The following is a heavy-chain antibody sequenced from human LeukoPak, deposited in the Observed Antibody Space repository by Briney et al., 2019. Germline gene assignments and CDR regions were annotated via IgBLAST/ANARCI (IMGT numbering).Heavy chain of an antibody. D-gene: IGHD6-19*01. V-gene: IGHV3-7*01. CDR2: IKQDGSEK. CDR3: ARVYRTAVAGQYYYHYYMDV. CDR1: GFTFSSYW. J-gene: IGHJ6*03. Sequence: PGGSLRLSCAASGFTFSSYWMSWVRQAPGKGLEWVANIKQDGSEKYYVDSVRGRFTISRDNAKNSLYLQMNSLRAEDTAVYYCARVYRTAVAGQYYYHYYMDVWGKGTTVTVSS.